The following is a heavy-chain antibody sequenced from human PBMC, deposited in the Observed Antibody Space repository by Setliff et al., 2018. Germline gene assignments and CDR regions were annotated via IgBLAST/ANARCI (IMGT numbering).Heavy chain of an antibody. CDR1: GYTFTSYY. V-gene: IGHV1-46*03. D-gene: IGHD3-3*01. J-gene: IGHJ4*02. Sequence: GASVKVSCKASGYTFTSYYMHWVRQAPGQGLEWMGIINPSGGSTSYAQKFQGRVTMTRDTSTSTVYMELSSLRSEDTAVYYCARDRKLTYYNFWSGPPTLDYWGQGTLVTVSS. CDR2: INPSGGST. CDR3: ARDRKLTYYNFWSGPPTLDY.